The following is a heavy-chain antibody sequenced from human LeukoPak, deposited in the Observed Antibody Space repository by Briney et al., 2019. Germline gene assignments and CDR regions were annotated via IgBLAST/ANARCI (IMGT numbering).Heavy chain of an antibody. CDR2: ISGSGGTT. J-gene: IGHJ5*02. CDR3: ARAKSGSSWLTWFDP. CDR1: GFTFSSYA. V-gene: IGHV3-23*01. D-gene: IGHD6-13*01. Sequence: GGSLRLSCAASGFTFSSYAMSWVRQAPGKGLEWVSAISGSGGTTYYADSVKGRFTISRDNSKNTLYLQMNSLRAEDTAVYYCARAKSGSSWLTWFDPWGQGTLVTVSS.